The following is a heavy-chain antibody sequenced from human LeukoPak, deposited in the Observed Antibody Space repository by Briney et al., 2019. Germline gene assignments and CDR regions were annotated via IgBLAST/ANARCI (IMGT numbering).Heavy chain of an antibody. J-gene: IGHJ6*02. CDR2: IYSGGST. Sequence: GGSLRLSCAASGFTVSSNYMSWVRRAPGKGLEWVSVIYSGGSTYYADSVKGRFTISRDNSKNTLYLQMNSLRAEDTAVYYCARGGGDYGDYGPYGMDVWGQGTTVTVSS. V-gene: IGHV3-53*01. CDR3: ARGGGDYGDYGPYGMDV. CDR1: GFTVSSNY. D-gene: IGHD4-17*01.